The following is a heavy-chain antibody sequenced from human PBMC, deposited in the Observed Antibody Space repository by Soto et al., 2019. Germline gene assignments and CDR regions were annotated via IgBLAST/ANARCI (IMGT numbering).Heavy chain of an antibody. Sequence: QVQLQESGPGLVKPSETLSLTCTVSGGSISSYYWCWIQQPPGKGLEWIVYIYYSGSTNYNPSLTSRVTLSVDTSKDQCSLKLSSVTAADTAVYYCARRDGGTLDSWGQGTLVTVSS. D-gene: IGHD2-15*01. CDR1: GGSISSYY. V-gene: IGHV4-59*08. CDR3: ARRDGGTLDS. CDR2: IYYSGST. J-gene: IGHJ4*02.